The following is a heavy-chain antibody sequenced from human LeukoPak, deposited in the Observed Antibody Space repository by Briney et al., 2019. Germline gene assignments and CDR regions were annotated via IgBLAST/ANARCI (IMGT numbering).Heavy chain of an antibody. D-gene: IGHD3-22*01. J-gene: IGHJ3*02. Sequence: GGSLRLSCAASGFTFSSYAMHWVRQAPGKGLEWVAVISYDGSNKYYADSVKGRFTISRDNSKNTLYLQMNSLRAEDTAVYYCARVGGSYYYDSSATEGAFDTWGQGTMVTVSS. V-gene: IGHV3-30-3*01. CDR1: GFTFSSYA. CDR2: ISYDGSNK. CDR3: ARVGGSYYYDSSATEGAFDT.